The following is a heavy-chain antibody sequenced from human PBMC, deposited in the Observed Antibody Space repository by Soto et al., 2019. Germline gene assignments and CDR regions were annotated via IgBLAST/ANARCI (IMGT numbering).Heavy chain of an antibody. Sequence: SETLSLTCTVSGGSISSSSYYWGWIRQPPGKGLEWIGSIYYSGSTYYNPSLKSRVTISVDTSKNQFSLKLSSVTAADTAVYYCQAPPYYDFWSGYYEDAFDIWGQGTMVTVSS. V-gene: IGHV4-39*01. CDR2: IYYSGST. CDR3: QAPPYYDFWSGYYEDAFDI. D-gene: IGHD3-3*01. CDR1: GGSISSSSYY. J-gene: IGHJ3*02.